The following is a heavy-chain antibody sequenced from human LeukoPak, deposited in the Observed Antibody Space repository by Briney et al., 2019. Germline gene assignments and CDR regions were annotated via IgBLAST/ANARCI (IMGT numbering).Heavy chain of an antibody. Sequence: GGSLRLSCAVSAFTFSTYSMNWDRQAPGKGLEWVSSISGDGTYIFYSDSVKGRFTISRDNAKTSLFLQMNNLRAEDTAVYYCARGGGSTCSRVYYYYFYMDVWGKGTTVTVSS. CDR1: AFTFSTYS. D-gene: IGHD5-24*01. CDR2: ISGDGTYI. CDR3: ARGGGSTCSRVYYYYFYMDV. V-gene: IGHV3-21*01. J-gene: IGHJ6*03.